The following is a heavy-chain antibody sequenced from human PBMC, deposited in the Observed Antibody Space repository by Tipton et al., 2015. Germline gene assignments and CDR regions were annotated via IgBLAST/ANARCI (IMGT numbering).Heavy chain of an antibody. D-gene: IGHD2-8*01. J-gene: IGHJ5*02. Sequence: TLSLTCTVSGGSIISGTYYWGWIRQPPGKGLEWIGTIYYSGSTYYNPSLKSRVTISVDTSKNQFSVRLNSVTAADTAIYYCARRGQYCTNGVCYRNWFDPWGQGTLVTVSS. CDR1: GGSIISGTYY. V-gene: IGHV4-39*01. CDR2: IYYSGST. CDR3: ARRGQYCTNGVCYRNWFDP.